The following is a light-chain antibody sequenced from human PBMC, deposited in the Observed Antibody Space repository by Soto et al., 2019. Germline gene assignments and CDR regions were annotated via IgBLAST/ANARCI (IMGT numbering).Light chain of an antibody. J-gene: IGKJ1*01. V-gene: IGKV1-27*01. CDR2: AAS. CDR3: QKYNSVPWT. Sequence: DIQMTQSPSSLSASVGDRVTITCRASQGIYNYLAWYQQRPGKVPMLLIYAASTLQAGVPSRFSGSGSGTYFTLTITSLQPEDVATYYCQKYNSVPWTFGQGTKVEIK. CDR1: QGIYNY.